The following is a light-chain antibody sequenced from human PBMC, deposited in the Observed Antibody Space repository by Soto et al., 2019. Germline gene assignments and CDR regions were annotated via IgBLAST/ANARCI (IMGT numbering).Light chain of an antibody. J-gene: IGKJ3*01. CDR3: QQFGSSPGFT. Sequence: EIVLTQSPGTLSLSPGERATLSCRASQSINSSYLAWYQQKPGQAPRLLIYGASSRATGIPDRFSGSGSGTDFTLPISRLEHEDFAVYYCQQFGSSPGFTFGHGTKVDIK. CDR1: QSINSSY. CDR2: GAS. V-gene: IGKV3-20*01.